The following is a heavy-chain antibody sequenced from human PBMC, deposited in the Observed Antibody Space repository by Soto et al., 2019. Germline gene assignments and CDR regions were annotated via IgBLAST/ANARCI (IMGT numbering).Heavy chain of an antibody. J-gene: IGHJ6*02. D-gene: IGHD6-13*01. CDR2: ISSSGSTI. CDR1: GFTFSSYE. V-gene: IGHV3-48*03. Sequence: GGSLRLSCAASGFTFSSYEMNWVRQAPGKGLEWVSYISSSGSTIYYADSVKGRFTISRDNAKNSLYLQMNSLRAEDTAVYYCARDNRYGSSRYGDYYYGMDVWGQGTTVTVSS. CDR3: ARDNRYGSSRYGDYYYGMDV.